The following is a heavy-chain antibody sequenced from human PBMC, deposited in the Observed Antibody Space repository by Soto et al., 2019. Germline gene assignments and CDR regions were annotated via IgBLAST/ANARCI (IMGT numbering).Heavy chain of an antibody. CDR3: ARNMAGGGGGMDV. CDR2: IWYDGSNK. Sequence: QVQLVESGGGVVQPGRSLRLSCAASGFTFSSYGMHWVRQAPGKGLEWVAVIWYDGSNKYYADSVKGRFTISRDNSKNTLYLQMNSLRAEDTAVYYCARNMAGGGGGMDVWGQGTTVTVS. CDR1: GFTFSSYG. V-gene: IGHV3-33*01. D-gene: IGHD1-26*01. J-gene: IGHJ6*02.